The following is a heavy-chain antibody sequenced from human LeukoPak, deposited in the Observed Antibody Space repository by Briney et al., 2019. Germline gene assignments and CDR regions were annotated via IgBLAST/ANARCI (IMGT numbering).Heavy chain of an antibody. J-gene: IGHJ3*02. CDR1: GASISSSSYF. CDR2: VYYSGRT. D-gene: IGHD3-16*01. Sequence: SETLSLTCTVSGASISSSSYFWGWIRQPPGKGLEYIGSVYYSGRTYYNPSLKSRVTISLDTSTNQFSLRLTSVTAADTAVYYCARPLDTSLANPFDIWGHGTMVTVSS. V-gene: IGHV4-39*01. CDR3: ARPLDTSLANPFDI.